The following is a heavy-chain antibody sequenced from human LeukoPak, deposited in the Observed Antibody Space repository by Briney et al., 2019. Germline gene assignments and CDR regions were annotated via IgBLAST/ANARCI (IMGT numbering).Heavy chain of an antibody. CDR3: AKDYDYGDYAFDY. D-gene: IGHD4-17*01. CDR1: GFTFSSHG. Sequence: GGSLRLSCAASGFTFSSHGMNWVRQAPGKGLEWVSGISPSGGITYYTDSVKGRFTISRDNSKNTLYLQMNSLRAEDTALYYCAKDYDYGDYAFDYWGQGTLVTVSS. J-gene: IGHJ4*02. CDR2: ISPSGGIT. V-gene: IGHV3-23*01.